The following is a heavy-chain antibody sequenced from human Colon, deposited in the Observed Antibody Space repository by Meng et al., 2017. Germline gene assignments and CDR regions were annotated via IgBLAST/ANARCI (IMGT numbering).Heavy chain of an antibody. D-gene: IGHD3-10*01. V-gene: IGHV1-2*02. CDR2: QMTSVGDA. Sequence: QGECVQAGAEVKNPGALVKVSCKCSVYTFIDSHVPWVPQAPGKGLEWMGVQMTSVGDASSAEKFQGRLTLPWDTSIDTAYMDLSSLRSDDSAIYYCVRDGSYYDFDYWGQGTLVTVSS. J-gene: IGHJ4*02. CDR3: VRDGSYYDFDY. CDR1: VYTFIDSH.